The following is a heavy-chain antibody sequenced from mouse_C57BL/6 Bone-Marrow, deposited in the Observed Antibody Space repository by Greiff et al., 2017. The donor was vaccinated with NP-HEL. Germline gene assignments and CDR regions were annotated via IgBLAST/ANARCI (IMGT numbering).Heavy chain of an antibody. V-gene: IGHV1-80*01. CDR2: IYPGDGDT. D-gene: IGHD3-2*02. CDR3: ARRGLTAQALYYFDY. J-gene: IGHJ2*01. CDR1: GYAFSSYW. Sequence: VQLQQSGAELVKPGASVKISCKASGYAFSSYWMNWVKQRPGKGLEWIGQIYPGDGDTNYNGKFKGKATLTADKSSSTASMQLSSLTSEDSAVYFCARRGLTAQALYYFDYWGQGTTLTVSS.